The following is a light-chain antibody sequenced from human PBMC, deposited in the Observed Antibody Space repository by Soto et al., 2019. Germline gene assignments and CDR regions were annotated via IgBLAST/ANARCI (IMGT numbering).Light chain of an antibody. CDR1: QSISSY. CDR3: QQYHTYSGT. CDR2: AGS. Sequence: IQMTQSPSSLSASVGDRVTITCRASQSISSYLNWYQQKPGKEPKLLIYAGSSLQSGVPSRFSGSGSGTDFTLTISILQPEDFATYYCQQYHTYSGTFGQGTKVAI. J-gene: IGKJ1*01. V-gene: IGKV1-39*01.